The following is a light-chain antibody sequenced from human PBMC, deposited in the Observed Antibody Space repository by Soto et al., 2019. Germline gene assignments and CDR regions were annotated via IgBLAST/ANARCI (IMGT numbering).Light chain of an antibody. V-gene: IGLV4-69*01. CDR2: LNSDGSH. Sequence: QLVLTQSPSASASLGASVKLTCTLSSGHSNYVIAWHQQQPEKGPRFLMKLNSDGSHYKGDGIPDRFSGSSSGAERDLTISSLQSEDDADYYCQAWGTGTKRVFGGGTKLTVL. CDR1: SGHSNYV. J-gene: IGLJ2*01. CDR3: QAWGTGTKRV.